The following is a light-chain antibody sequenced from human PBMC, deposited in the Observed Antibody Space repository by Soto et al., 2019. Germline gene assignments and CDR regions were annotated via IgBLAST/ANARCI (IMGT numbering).Light chain of an antibody. V-gene: IGLV1-44*01. CDR1: SSNIGSNT. J-gene: IGLJ2*01. Sequence: QSVLTQPPSASGTPGQRVTISCSGSSSNIGSNTVNWYQQLPGTAPKLLIYSNNQRPSGVPDRFSGSKSGTSASLAISGRQSEDEAAYYCSAWDDSLNGVVFGGGTKLTVL. CDR2: SNN. CDR3: SAWDDSLNGVV.